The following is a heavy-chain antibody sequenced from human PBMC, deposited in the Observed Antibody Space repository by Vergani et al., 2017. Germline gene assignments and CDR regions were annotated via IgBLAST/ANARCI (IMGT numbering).Heavy chain of an antibody. Sequence: QVQLVQSGAEVKKPGASVKVSCKASGYTFTSYYMHWVRQAPGQGLEWMGIINPSGGSTSYAQKFQGRVTMTRDTSTSTVYMELSSLRSEDTAVYYCARDRGGARCSSTSCYLAGSWTDPFDYWGQGTLVTVSS. CDR3: ARDRGGARCSSTSCYLAGSWTDPFDY. D-gene: IGHD2-2*01. V-gene: IGHV1-46*01. J-gene: IGHJ4*02. CDR2: INPSGGST. CDR1: GYTFTSYY.